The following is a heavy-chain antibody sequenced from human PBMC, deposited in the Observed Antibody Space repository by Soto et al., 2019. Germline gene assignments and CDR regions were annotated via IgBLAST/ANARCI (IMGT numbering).Heavy chain of an antibody. CDR2: ISYDGSSK. Sequence: QVQLVDSGGGVVQPGRSMRLSCAASGFTFSSYGIHCVRQAPGTGLEWVVVISYDGSSKYYADSVKGRFTISRDNSKNPLYLQMNGLRAEDTAVYYWAKDFTATGDYWGQGTLVTVSS. V-gene: IGHV3-30*18. CDR1: GFTFSSYG. D-gene: IGHD5-12*01. J-gene: IGHJ4*02. CDR3: AKDFTATGDY.